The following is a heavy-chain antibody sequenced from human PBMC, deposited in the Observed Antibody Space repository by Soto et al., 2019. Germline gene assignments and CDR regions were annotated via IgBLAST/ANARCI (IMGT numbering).Heavy chain of an antibody. V-gene: IGHV3-30-3*01. CDR3: ASGALGAYCDYETYYYVGMDG. D-gene: IGHD4-17*01. Sequence: VGSLRLSCAASGFTFSSYAMHWVRQAPGKGLEWVAVISYDGSNKYYADSVKGRFTISRDNSKNTLYLQMNSLRAEDTAVYYCASGALGAYCDYETYYYVGMDGLGHGITVSVSS. CDR2: ISYDGSNK. J-gene: IGHJ6*02. CDR1: GFTFSSYA.